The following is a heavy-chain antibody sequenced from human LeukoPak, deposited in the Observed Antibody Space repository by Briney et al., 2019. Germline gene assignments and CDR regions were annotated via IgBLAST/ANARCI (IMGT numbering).Heavy chain of an antibody. D-gene: IGHD3-16*01. CDR3: AREGGNFMDV. Sequence: PSETLSLTCTVSGGSISSSSYYWGWIRQPPGKGLEWIGEINHSGSTNYNPSLKSRVTISVDTSKNQFSLKLSSVTAADTAVYFCAREGGNFMDVWGKGTTVTVSS. V-gene: IGHV4-39*07. CDR2: INHSGST. CDR1: GGSISSSSYY. J-gene: IGHJ6*03.